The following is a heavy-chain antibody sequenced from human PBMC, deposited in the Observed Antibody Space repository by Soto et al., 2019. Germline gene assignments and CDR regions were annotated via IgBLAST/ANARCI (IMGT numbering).Heavy chain of an antibody. CDR2: ISHRGRS. Sequence: SETLSLTCAVYGGSFSGYYWSWIRQPPGKGLEWIGEISHRGRSNYSPSLKSRVTISVDTSKNQFSLKVNSVTAADTAVYYCARHGDYGGLDYWGQGILVTVSS. CDR3: ARHGDYGGLDY. V-gene: IGHV4-34*01. J-gene: IGHJ4*02. CDR1: GGSFSGYY. D-gene: IGHD4-17*01.